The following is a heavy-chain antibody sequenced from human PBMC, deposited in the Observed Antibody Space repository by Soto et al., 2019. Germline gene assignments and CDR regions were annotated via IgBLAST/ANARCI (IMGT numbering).Heavy chain of an antibody. CDR3: ARTAARGYSGYDFDY. D-gene: IGHD5-12*01. V-gene: IGHV1-2*04. CDR2: INPNSGGT. Sequence: ASVKVSCKASGYTFTGYYMHWVRQAPGQGLEWMGWINPNSGGTNYAPKFQGWVTMTRDTSISTAYMELSRLRSDDTAVYYCARTAARGYSGYDFDYWGQGTLVTVSS. CDR1: GYTFTGYY. J-gene: IGHJ4*02.